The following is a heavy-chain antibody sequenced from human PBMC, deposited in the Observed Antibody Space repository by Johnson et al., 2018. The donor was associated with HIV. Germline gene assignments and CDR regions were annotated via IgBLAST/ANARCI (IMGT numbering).Heavy chain of an antibody. CDR1: RITFSRYW. Sequence: VQLVESGGVVVQPGGTLRLSCAASRITFSRYWMTWVRQAPGKGLEWVANIKQDGSEKYYVDSVKGRFTISRDNAKNSLYLLMNSLRAEDTAVYYCARGGTDSSGWSDAFHIWGQGTMVTVSS. CDR3: ARGGTDSSGWSDAFHI. D-gene: IGHD6-13*01. J-gene: IGHJ3*02. V-gene: IGHV3-7*01. CDR2: IKQDGSEK.